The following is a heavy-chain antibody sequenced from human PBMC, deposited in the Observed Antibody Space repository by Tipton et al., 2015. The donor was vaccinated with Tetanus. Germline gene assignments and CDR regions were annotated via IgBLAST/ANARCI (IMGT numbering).Heavy chain of an antibody. CDR2: IYPGDSDT. V-gene: IGHV5-51*01. CDR1: GYTFTNYW. D-gene: IGHD3-3*01. J-gene: IGHJ5*02. Sequence: QLVQSGAEVKKPGESLKISCKGSGYTFTNYWIGWVRQMPGKGLEWMGIIYPGDSDTRYSPSFQGQVTISADKSITTAYLQWSSLRASDTAIYYCARHFGEMLYAPFRFDPWGQGTLVTVSS. CDR3: ARHFGEMLYAPFRFDP.